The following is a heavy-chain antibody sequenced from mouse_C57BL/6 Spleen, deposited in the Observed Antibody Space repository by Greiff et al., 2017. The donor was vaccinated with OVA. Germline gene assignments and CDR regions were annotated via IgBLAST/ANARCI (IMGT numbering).Heavy chain of an antibody. D-gene: IGHD2-4*01. Sequence: EVKLMESGAGLVKPGGSLKLSCAASGFTFSSYAMSWVRQTPEKRLEWVAYISSGGDYIYYADTVKGRFTISRDNARNTLYLQMSSLKSEDTAMYYCTRFYYDYSWFAYWGQGTLVTVSA. CDR3: TRFYYDYSWFAY. CDR1: GFTFSSYA. CDR2: ISSGGDYI. J-gene: IGHJ3*01. V-gene: IGHV5-9-1*02.